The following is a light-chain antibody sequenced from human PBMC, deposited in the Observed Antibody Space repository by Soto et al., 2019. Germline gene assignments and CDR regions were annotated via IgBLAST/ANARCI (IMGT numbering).Light chain of an antibody. J-gene: IGKJ1*01. CDR2: DAS. Sequence: DIQMTQSPSSLSASVGDRVTITCRASQSISSWLAWYQQKPGKAPKLLIYDASSLESGVPSRFSGSGSGTEFTLTISSLHSEDFAVYYCQQFNRWPATFGQGTKVDIK. CDR1: QSISSW. CDR3: QQFNRWPAT. V-gene: IGKV1-5*01.